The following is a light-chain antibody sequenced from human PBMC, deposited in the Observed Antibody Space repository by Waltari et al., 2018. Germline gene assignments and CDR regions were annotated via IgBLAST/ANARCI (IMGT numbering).Light chain of an antibody. CDR1: SSDIGDYNY. J-gene: IGLJ2*01. Sequence: QSALTQPASVSGSPGQSITISCTGTSSDIGDYNYVSWFQQHPGKAPKLMIFGVSERPSGVSKRFSGSKSGNTASLTISGLQAEDEADYYCSSYIRGSALVIFGGGSKLTVL. CDR2: GVS. CDR3: SSYIRGSALVI. V-gene: IGLV2-14*03.